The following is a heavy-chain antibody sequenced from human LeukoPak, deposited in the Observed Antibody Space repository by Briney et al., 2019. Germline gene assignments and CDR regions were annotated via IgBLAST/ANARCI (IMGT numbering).Heavy chain of an antibody. Sequence: PGGSLRLSCAASGFTFRNYVIHWVRQAPGKGLEWVAVTSSDLNVKLYADSVKGRFTISRDNSRSTLYLQMTTLRAEDTAVYWCASGGYCSGGRCQKTGSQYWGQGTQVTVSS. CDR3: ASGGYCSGGRCQKTGSQY. V-gene: IGHV3-30-3*01. CDR2: TSSDLNVK. CDR1: GFTFRNYV. D-gene: IGHD2-15*01. J-gene: IGHJ1*01.